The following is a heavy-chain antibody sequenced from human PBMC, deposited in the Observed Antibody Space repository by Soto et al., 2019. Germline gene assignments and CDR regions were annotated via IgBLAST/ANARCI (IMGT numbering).Heavy chain of an antibody. J-gene: IGHJ4*02. CDR2: INSVSGGT. Sequence: QVQLVQSGAEVKQPGASVRVSCKASGSTHTIYFIHWLRQAPGQGLEWMGWINSVSGGTNYAHKFQGRVTMTRDTSTTTAFMELSGLRSDDTAVYYCATGGSYYAHWGQGTLVTVSS. V-gene: IGHV1-2*02. CDR1: GSTHTIYF. CDR3: ATGGSYYAH. D-gene: IGHD1-26*01.